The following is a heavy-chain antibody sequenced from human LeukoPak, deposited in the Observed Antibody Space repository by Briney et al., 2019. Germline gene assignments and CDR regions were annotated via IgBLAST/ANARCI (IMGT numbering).Heavy chain of an antibody. V-gene: IGHV1-69-2*01. CDR3: ATVGYYYGSGSYYATTNLVDY. J-gene: IGHJ4*02. Sequence: ASVKISCKVSGYTFTDYYMHWVQQAPGKGLEWMGLVDPEDGETIYAEKFQGRVTITADTSTDTAYMELSSLRSEDTAVYYCATVGYYYGSGSYYATTNLVDYWGQGTLVTVSS. D-gene: IGHD3-10*01. CDR1: GYTFTDYY. CDR2: VDPEDGET.